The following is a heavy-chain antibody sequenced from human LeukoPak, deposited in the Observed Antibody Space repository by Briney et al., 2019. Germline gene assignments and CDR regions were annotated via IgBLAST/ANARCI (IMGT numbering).Heavy chain of an antibody. Sequence: GGSLRLSWAASGFTLSSYWMSWVGQAPGKGLEGVANIKQEGSEKYYVDSVKGRFTISRENAKNSLYMQMNSQRAEDTAVYYCARESYYYDSSGPGGYYYYMDVWGKGTTVTVSS. V-gene: IGHV3-7*01. CDR3: ARESYYYDSSGPGGYYYYMDV. CDR2: IKQEGSEK. J-gene: IGHJ6*03. D-gene: IGHD3-22*01. CDR1: GFTLSSYW.